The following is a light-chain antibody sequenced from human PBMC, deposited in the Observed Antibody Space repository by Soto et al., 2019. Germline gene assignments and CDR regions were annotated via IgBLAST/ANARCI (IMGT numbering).Light chain of an antibody. CDR1: SGDVGYYNY. CDR3: SSYGGSNNLV. CDR2: DVS. J-gene: IGLJ2*01. V-gene: IGLV2-8*01. Sequence: QSALTQPPSASGSPGQSVTISCTGTSGDVGYYNYVSWYQQHPGKAPKLMIYDVSERPSGVLDRFSGSKAGNTASLTVSGLQVEDEADYYCSSYGGSNNLVFGGGTKLTVL.